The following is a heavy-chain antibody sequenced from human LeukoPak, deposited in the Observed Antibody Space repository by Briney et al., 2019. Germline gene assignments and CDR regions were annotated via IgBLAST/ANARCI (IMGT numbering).Heavy chain of an antibody. Sequence: ASVYVSCKASGYTFTGYYIHWVRQAPGQEFEWMGWISPKNGGTKYAQNFQGRVTMTSDTSISTAYMELTSLGSDDTAVYYCARDLGGDTTHFDFWGQGALVTVSS. CDR3: ARDLGGDTTHFDF. CDR1: GYTFTGYY. J-gene: IGHJ4*02. CDR2: ISPKNGGT. D-gene: IGHD1-26*01. V-gene: IGHV1-2*02.